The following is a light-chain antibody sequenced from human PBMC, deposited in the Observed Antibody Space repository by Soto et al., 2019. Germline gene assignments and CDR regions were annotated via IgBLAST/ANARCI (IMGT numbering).Light chain of an antibody. Sequence: EIVMTQSPVTLSVSPGDRATLSCRASHSVNSNLACYQQKPGQTPKLLIYVASTRATGIPARFSGSGSGTEFTLTISSLQSEDFAVYYCQQYNVWPLTFGGGTKVEFK. V-gene: IGKV3-15*01. J-gene: IGKJ4*01. CDR3: QQYNVWPLT. CDR2: VAS. CDR1: HSVNSN.